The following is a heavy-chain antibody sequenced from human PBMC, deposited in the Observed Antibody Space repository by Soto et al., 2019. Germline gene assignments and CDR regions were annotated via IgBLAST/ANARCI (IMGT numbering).Heavy chain of an antibody. Sequence: GGSLRLSCAASGFTFSSYSMNWVRQAPGKGLEWVSGISWNSGSFAYADSVKGRFTISRDNAKNSLYLQMNILRAEDTALYYCAKDIGRGYSYGYTYYYYGMDVWGQGTTVTV. V-gene: IGHV3-9*01. CDR1: GFTFSSYS. D-gene: IGHD5-18*01. CDR3: AKDIGRGYSYGYTYYYYGMDV. CDR2: ISWNSGSF. J-gene: IGHJ6*02.